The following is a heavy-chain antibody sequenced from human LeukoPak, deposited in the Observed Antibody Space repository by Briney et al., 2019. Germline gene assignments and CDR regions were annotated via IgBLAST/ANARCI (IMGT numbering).Heavy chain of an antibody. CDR3: ARLGLTGYKSGSSAPSDS. J-gene: IGHJ4*02. D-gene: IGHD3-9*01. V-gene: IGHV4-39*01. CDR1: GGSIISDSYY. CDR2: TNYFGSA. Sequence: SETLSLTCTVSGGSIISDSYYWGWVRQPAGKGLEWIVSTNYFGSANYNPAPKSRITISVYTSKTQFFLKLSAAIAADTAVYYCARLGLTGYKSGSSAPSDSWGQGTLVTVSS.